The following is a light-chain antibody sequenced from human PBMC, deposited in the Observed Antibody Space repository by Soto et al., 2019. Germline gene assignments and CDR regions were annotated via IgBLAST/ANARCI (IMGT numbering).Light chain of an antibody. J-gene: IGLJ3*02. Sequence: QAVVTQPPSASGTPWQRVTISCSGSSSNIGSNAVSWYQQLPGTAPKLLICTDDQRPSGVPDRFSGSKSGTSASLAISGLQSEDEADYYCAAWDDSLNGWVFGGGTKLTVL. CDR1: SSNIGSNA. CDR2: TDD. V-gene: IGLV1-44*01. CDR3: AAWDDSLNGWV.